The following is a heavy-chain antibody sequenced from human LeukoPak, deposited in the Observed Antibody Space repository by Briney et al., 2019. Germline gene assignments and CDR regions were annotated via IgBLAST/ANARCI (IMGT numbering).Heavy chain of an antibody. D-gene: IGHD5-18*01. CDR1: GASISSGSNY. V-gene: IGHV4-39*07. CDR3: ARGGYSYGYTKSISLFDY. J-gene: IGHJ4*02. CDR2: IYSSGST. Sequence: PSETLSLTCSVSGASISSGSNYWGWIRQPPGKTLEWIGSIYSSGSTYYNSSLQSRVIIIIDTPKNHFSLTLGSVTAADTAVYYCARGGYSYGYTKSISLFDYWGQGTLVTVSS.